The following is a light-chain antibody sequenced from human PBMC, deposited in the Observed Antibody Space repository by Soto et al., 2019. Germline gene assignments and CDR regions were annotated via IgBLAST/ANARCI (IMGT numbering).Light chain of an antibody. Sequence: QSVLTQPPSVSAAPGQKVTISCSGSSSNIGSNYVSWYQQLPGTAPKLLIYDNGNRPSGIPDRFSGSQSGTSATLGITGLQTGDEADYYCGTWDNSLSAVFGGGTKVTVL. CDR2: DNG. J-gene: IGLJ2*01. CDR3: GTWDNSLSAV. V-gene: IGLV1-51*01. CDR1: SSNIGSNY.